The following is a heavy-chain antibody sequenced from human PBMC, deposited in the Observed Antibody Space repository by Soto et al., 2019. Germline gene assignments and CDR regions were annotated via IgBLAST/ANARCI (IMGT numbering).Heavy chain of an antibody. CDR2: VYYSGTT. Sequence: TLSLTCSVSGGSVSNKTYYWSWIRQPPGKRLEWIGYVYYSGTTNYNPSLKSRVTISVDLSKNQFSLRLSSVTTADTALYYCARTTALPISRRSGHCFVYSVPASLATVST. CDR3: ARTTALPISRRSGHCFVY. D-gene: IGHD4-17*01. J-gene: IGHJ4*01. V-gene: IGHV4-61*01. CDR1: GGSVSNKTYY.